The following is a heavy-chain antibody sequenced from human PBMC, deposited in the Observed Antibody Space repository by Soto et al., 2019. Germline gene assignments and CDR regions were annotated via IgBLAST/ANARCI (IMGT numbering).Heavy chain of an antibody. J-gene: IGHJ4*02. V-gene: IGHV3-74*03. CDR1: GFTFSRYW. CDR2: INTDGTNT. CDR3: AKGLLWGQLDY. D-gene: IGHD3-16*01. Sequence: EVQLVESGGGLVQPGGSLRLSCAVSGFTFSRYWMHWFRQGPGNGLVWVSSINTDGTNTQYADSVRGRFTVSRDNAKNTVYLQMISLRSEDTAVYYCAKGLLWGQLDYWGQGTLVVVSS.